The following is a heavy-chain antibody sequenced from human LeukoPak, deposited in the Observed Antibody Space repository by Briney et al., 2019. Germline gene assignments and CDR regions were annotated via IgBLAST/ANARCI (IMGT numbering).Heavy chain of an antibody. D-gene: IGHD3-3*01. CDR3: AKEPDFWSEQNWFAP. J-gene: IGHJ5*02. CDR2: IRYDGSNK. V-gene: IGHV3-30*02. Sequence: GGSLRLSCAASGFTFSSHGMHWVRQAPGKGLEWVAFIRYDGSNKYYADSVKGRFTISRDNSKNTLYLQMNSLRAEDTAVYYCAKEPDFWSEQNWFAPWGQGSLVTVSS. CDR1: GFTFSSHG.